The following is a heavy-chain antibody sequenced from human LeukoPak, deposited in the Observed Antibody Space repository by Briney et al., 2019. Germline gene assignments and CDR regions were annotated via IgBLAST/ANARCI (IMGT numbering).Heavy chain of an antibody. V-gene: IGHV4-61*02. CDR1: GGSISSGSYY. J-gene: IGHJ4*02. CDR3: ARVSTGRGEYDY. Sequence: SETLSLTCTVSGGSISSGSYYWSWIRQPAGKGLEWIGRIYTSGSTNYNPSLKSRVTISVDTSKNQFFLKLSSVTAADTAVYYCARVSTGRGEYDYWGQGTLVTVSS. CDR2: IYTSGST. D-gene: IGHD7-27*01.